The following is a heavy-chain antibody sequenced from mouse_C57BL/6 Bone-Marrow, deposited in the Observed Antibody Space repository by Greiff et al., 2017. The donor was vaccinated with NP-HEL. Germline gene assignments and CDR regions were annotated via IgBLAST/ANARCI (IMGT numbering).Heavy chain of an antibody. CDR2: IYPGSGSI. CDR1: GYTFTEYT. Sequence: VKLMESGAELVKPGASVKLSCKASGYTFTEYTIHWVKQRPGQGLEWIGWIYPGSGSIKYNEKFKDKATLTADKSSITVYMELSRVTSEDSAVKFCASDEWYSWFAYWGKGTLVTVSA. D-gene: IGHD1-1*02. V-gene: IGHV1-62-2*01. CDR3: ASDEWYSWFAY. J-gene: IGHJ3*01.